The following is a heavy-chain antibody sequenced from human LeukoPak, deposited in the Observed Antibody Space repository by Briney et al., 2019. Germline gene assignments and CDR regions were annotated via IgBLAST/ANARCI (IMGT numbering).Heavy chain of an antibody. J-gene: IGHJ4*02. CDR3: ARDARITMVRGVIITKNDY. D-gene: IGHD3-10*01. Sequence: GGSLRLSRAASGFTFSSYEMNWVRQAPGKGLEWVSYISSSGSTIYYADSVKGRFTISRDNAKNSLYLQMNSLRAEDTAVYYCARDARITMVRGVIITKNDYWGQGTLVTVSS. CDR1: GFTFSSYE. V-gene: IGHV3-48*03. CDR2: ISSSGSTI.